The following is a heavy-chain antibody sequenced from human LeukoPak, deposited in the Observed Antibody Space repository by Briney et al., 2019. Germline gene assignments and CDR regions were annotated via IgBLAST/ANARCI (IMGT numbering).Heavy chain of an antibody. CDR2: INDGETT. CDR3: ARLEGLNTIDY. CDR1: GFTFSSYG. D-gene: IGHD5-24*01. Sequence: PGGTLRLSCAASGFTFSSYGMSWVRQPPGKGLEWIGEINDGETTNYNPSLKSRVTMSVDRSKNQFSLKLSSVSAADTAVYYCARLEGLNTIDYWGQGTLVTVSS. V-gene: IGHV4-34*01. J-gene: IGHJ4*02.